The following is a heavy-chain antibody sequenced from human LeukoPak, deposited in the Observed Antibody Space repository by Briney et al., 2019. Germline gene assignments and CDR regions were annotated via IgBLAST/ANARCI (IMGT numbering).Heavy chain of an antibody. Sequence: PSETLSLTCTVSGGSISSYYWSWIRQPPGKGLEWIGYIYYSGSTNYNPSLKSRVTISVDTSKNQFSLKLSSVTAADTAVYYCARGGDTAMATFDYWGQGTLVTVSS. CDR3: ARGGDTAMATFDY. D-gene: IGHD5-18*01. V-gene: IGHV4-59*12. CDR2: IYYSGST. CDR1: GGSISSYY. J-gene: IGHJ4*02.